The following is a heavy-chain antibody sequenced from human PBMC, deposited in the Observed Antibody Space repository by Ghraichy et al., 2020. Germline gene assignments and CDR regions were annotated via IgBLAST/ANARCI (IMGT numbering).Heavy chain of an antibody. J-gene: IGHJ5*02. Sequence: SQTLSLTCTVSGGSISSSSYYWGWIRQPPGKGLEWIGSIYYSGSTYYNPSLKSRVTISVDTSKNQFSLKLSSVTAADTAVYYCARGSPNWALGSWFDPWGQGTLVTVSS. CDR1: GGSISSSSYY. CDR3: ARGSPNWALGSWFDP. V-gene: IGHV4-39*07. D-gene: IGHD1-1*01. CDR2: IYYSGST.